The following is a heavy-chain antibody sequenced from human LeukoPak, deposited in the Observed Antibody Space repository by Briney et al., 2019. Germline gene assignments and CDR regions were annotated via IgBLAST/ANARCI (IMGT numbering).Heavy chain of an antibody. Sequence: PGGSLRHSCAASGFTFSSYWMHWVRQAPGKGLVWVSHINSDGSSTSYADSVKGRFTISRDNAKNSLYLQMNSLRAEDTALYHCARGKWGTGTADFDYWGQGTQVTVSS. V-gene: IGHV3-74*01. CDR3: ARGKWGTGTADFDY. D-gene: IGHD1-1*01. CDR2: INSDGSST. CDR1: GFTFSSYW. J-gene: IGHJ4*02.